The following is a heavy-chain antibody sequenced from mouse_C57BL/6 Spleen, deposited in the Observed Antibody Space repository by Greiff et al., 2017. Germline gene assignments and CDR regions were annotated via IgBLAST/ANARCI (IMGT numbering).Heavy chain of an antibody. Sequence: QVQLQQPGAELVRPGSSVKLSCKASGYTFTSYWMHWVKQRPIQGLEWIGNIDPSDSETHYNQKFKDKATLTVDKSSSTAYMQLSSLTSYDSAVYYCARRSSHGAMDYWGQGTSVTVSS. J-gene: IGHJ4*01. CDR3: ARRSSHGAMDY. V-gene: IGHV1-52*01. CDR2: IDPSDSET. CDR1: GYTFTSYW. D-gene: IGHD1-1*01.